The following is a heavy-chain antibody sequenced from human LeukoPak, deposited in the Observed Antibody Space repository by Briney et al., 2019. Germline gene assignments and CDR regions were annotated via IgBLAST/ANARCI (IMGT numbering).Heavy chain of an antibody. CDR2: LFGSGGSR. CDR1: GFTFSTYA. D-gene: IGHD2-2*02. J-gene: IGHJ4*02. V-gene: IGHV3-23*01. CDR3: ARTPYCSSASCYTRYYFDL. Sequence: GGSLRLSCAASGFTFSTYAMSWVRQAPGKGLEWVSTLFGSGGSRYYADSVKGRFSISGDTSKNTLYLQMNSLRAEDTAVYHCARTPYCSSASCYTRYYFDLWGQGTLVSVSS.